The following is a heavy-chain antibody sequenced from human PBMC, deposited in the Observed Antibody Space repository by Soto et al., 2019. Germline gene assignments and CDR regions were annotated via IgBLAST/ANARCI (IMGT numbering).Heavy chain of an antibody. CDR3: VGAAMWTGKGFEA. Sequence: QVQLVESGGGVVQPGRSLRLSCAASGFSFSSYTMHWVRQTPGRGLQWVAVTSYDGTNKYYADSVRGRITISRDNSNSPLYLQMNNLRADDTAVYYCVGAAMWTGKGFEAWGQGTLLTVSS. V-gene: IGHV3-30*04. J-gene: IGHJ5*02. CDR2: TSYDGTNK. D-gene: IGHD3-9*01. CDR1: GFSFSSYT.